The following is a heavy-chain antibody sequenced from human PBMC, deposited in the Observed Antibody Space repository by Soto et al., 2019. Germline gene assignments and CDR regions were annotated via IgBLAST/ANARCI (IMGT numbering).Heavy chain of an antibody. D-gene: IGHD1-26*01. V-gene: IGHV1-18*01. CDR1: GYTFTSYG. CDR3: VRDRLGATGDY. J-gene: IGHJ4*02. Sequence: QVQLVQSGAEVKKPGASVKVSCKASGYTFTSYGISWVRQAPGQGLEWMGWIIAYNANTNYAQKLQGRVTMTTDTSTSTSYIELRSLRSDDTALYFCVRDRLGATGDYLGQGTLVTVSS. CDR2: IIAYNANT.